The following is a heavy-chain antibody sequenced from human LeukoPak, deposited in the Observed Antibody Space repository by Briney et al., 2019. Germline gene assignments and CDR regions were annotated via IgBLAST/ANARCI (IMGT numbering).Heavy chain of an antibody. CDR2: ICYSGST. CDR3: ARTLTGAFDI. V-gene: IGHV4-39*01. CDR1: GGSISSSSYY. Sequence: PSETLSLTCTVSGGSISSSSYYWGWIRQPPGKGLEWIGSICYSGSTYYNPSLKSRVTISVDTSKNQFSLKLSSVTAADTAVYYCARTLTGAFDIWGQGTMVTVSS. D-gene: IGHD1-14*01. J-gene: IGHJ3*02.